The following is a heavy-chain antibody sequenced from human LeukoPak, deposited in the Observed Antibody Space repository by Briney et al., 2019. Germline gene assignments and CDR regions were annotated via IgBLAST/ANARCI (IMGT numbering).Heavy chain of an antibody. CDR3: ARLTRYCSGGSCYRHFDY. CDR1: GFTFSSYE. CDR2: ISSSGSTI. J-gene: IGHJ4*02. D-gene: IGHD2-15*01. V-gene: IGHV3-48*03. Sequence: PGGSLRLSCAASGFTFSSYEMNWVRQAPGKGLEWVSYISSSGSTIYYADSVKGRFTISRDNAKSSLYLQMNSLRAEDTAVYYCARLTRYCSGGSCYRHFDYWGQGTLVTVSS.